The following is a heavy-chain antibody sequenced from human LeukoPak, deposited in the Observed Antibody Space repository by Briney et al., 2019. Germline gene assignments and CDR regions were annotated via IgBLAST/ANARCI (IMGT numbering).Heavy chain of an antibody. D-gene: IGHD3-9*01. CDR1: GFTFSSFD. CDR3: AKDRSTYNVLTGYLES. CDR2: IGTASDT. Sequence: PGGSLRLSCAASGFTFSSFDMHWVRQPTGQGLEWVSTIGTASDTYYPGSVKGRFTVSRDNSRNTLYLQMNNLRAEDTAVYYCAKDRSTYNVLTGYLESWGQGTLVTVSS. V-gene: IGHV3-13*01. J-gene: IGHJ5*02.